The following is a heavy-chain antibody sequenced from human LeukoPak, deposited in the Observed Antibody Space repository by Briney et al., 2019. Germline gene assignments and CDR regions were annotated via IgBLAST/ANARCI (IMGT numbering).Heavy chain of an antibody. CDR1: GFTFSSYE. CDR3: ARDEYNWNVDAFDI. D-gene: IGHD1-20*01. V-gene: IGHV3-21*01. J-gene: IGHJ3*02. CDR2: ISSNSNYI. Sequence: PGGSLRLSCAASGFTFSSYEMNWVRQAPGKGLEWVSSISSNSNYIYYADSVKGRFTISRDNAKNSLYLQMNSLRAEDTAVYYCARDEYNWNVDAFDIWGQGTMVTVSS.